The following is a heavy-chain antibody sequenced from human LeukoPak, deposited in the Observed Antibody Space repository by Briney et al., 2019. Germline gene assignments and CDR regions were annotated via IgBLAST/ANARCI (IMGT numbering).Heavy chain of an antibody. J-gene: IGHJ3*01. Sequence: PSETLSLTCTVSGGSISSGDYYWSWIRQPPGKGLEWIGSIFYSGTTYYNPSLKSRVTISVDTSKNQFSLKLSSVTAADTAVYYCARGRVTSCLNDAFDVWGQGTMVTVSS. CDR3: ARGRVTSCLNDAFDV. CDR1: GGSISSGDYY. CDR2: IFYSGTT. D-gene: IGHD4-17*01. V-gene: IGHV4-30-4*01.